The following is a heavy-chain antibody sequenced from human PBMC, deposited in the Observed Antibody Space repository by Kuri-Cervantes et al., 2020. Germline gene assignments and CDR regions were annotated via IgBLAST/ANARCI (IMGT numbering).Heavy chain of an antibody. CDR3: ASDRDAAGTIKY. CDR2: INPIGGST. D-gene: IGHD6-13*01. V-gene: IGHV1-46*01. CDR1: GYTFTSYY. J-gene: IGHJ4*02. Sequence: ASVKVSCKASGYTFTSYYMHWVRQAPGRGLEWMGIINPIGGSTSYEQKFQSRATMTSDTSTSTVYMELSSLRAEDTAVYYCASDRDAAGTIKYWGQGTLVTVSS.